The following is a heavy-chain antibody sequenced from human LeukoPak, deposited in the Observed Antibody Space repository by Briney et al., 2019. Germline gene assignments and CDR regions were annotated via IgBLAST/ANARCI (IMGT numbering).Heavy chain of an antibody. CDR3: ASHYSYYYGSGSINWFDP. J-gene: IGHJ5*02. D-gene: IGHD3-10*01. CDR2: IYHSGST. V-gene: IGHV4-38-2*02. Sequence: SETLSLTCTVSGYSISSGYYWGWIRQPPGKGLKWIGSIYHSGSTYYNPSLKSRVTISVDTSKNQFSLKLSSVTAADTAVYYCASHYSYYYGSGSINWFDPWGQGTLVTVSS. CDR1: GYSISSGYY.